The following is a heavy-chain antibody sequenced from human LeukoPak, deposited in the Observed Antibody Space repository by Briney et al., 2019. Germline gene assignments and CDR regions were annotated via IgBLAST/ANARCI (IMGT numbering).Heavy chain of an antibody. V-gene: IGHV3-15*01. CDR3: TTYRFPPQATTLDY. CDR2: IKSKTDGGTT. D-gene: IGHD1-26*01. CDR1: GFTFSNAW. Sequence: GESLKISCAASGFTFSNAWMSWVRQAPGKRLEWVGRIKSKTDGGTTDHAAPVKGRFTISRDDSKNTLYLQMNSLKTEDTAVYYCTTYRFPPQATTLDYWGQGTLVTVSS. J-gene: IGHJ4*02.